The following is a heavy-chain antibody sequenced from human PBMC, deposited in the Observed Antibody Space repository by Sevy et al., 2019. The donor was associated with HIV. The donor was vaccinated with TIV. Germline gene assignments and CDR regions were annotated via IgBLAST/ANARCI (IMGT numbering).Heavy chain of an antibody. CDR2: IVPDGGEK. CDR3: ASRTSDLDY. CDR1: GFSFDRYC. V-gene: IGHV3-7*03. J-gene: IGHJ4*02. Sequence: GGSLRLSCVASGFSFDRYCMNWVRQAPGKGLEWVANIVPDGGEKWYADTVRGRFTISRDKARDTLYLQMDSLRAEDTAIYYCASRTSDLDYWGQGTLVTVSS.